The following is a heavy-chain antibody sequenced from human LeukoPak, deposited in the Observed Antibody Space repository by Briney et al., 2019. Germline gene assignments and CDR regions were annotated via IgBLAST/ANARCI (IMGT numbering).Heavy chain of an antibody. J-gene: IGHJ3*01. Sequence: TGGSLRLSCAASGFTFSGYEMNWVRQAPGKGLEWVSFITWSSGTIYYADSVKGRFTVSRDNAESSLYLQMNSLRDEDTAVYSCVRDRLGGAFDVWGHGTMVTVSS. CDR3: VRDRLGGAFDV. CDR1: GFTFSGYE. V-gene: IGHV3-48*02. CDR2: ITWSSGTI. D-gene: IGHD3-16*01.